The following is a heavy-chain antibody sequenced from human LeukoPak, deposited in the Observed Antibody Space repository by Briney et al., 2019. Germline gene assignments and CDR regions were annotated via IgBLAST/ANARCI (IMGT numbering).Heavy chain of an antibody. CDR3: ARERLDLSYYYYMDV. CDR1: GGSINSSYYY. D-gene: IGHD3-9*01. Sequence: PSETLSLTCTVSGGSINSSYYYWGWIRQPPGKGLEWIGSIYYSGSTYYNPSLKSRVTISVDTSKNQFSLKLSSVTAADTAVYYCARERLDLSYYYYMDVWGKGTTVTVSS. V-gene: IGHV4-39*02. CDR2: IYYSGST. J-gene: IGHJ6*03.